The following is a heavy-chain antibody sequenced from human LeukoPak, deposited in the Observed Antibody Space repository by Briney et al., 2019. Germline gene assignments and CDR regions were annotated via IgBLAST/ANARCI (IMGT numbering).Heavy chain of an antibody. J-gene: IGHJ4*02. Sequence: PSETLSLTCTVSGGSISSYYWSWIRQPPGKGLEWIGYIYYSGSTNYNPSLKSRVTISVDTSKNQFSLKLSSVTAADTAVYYCARDRGGLYPYFDYWGQGTLVTVSS. V-gene: IGHV4-59*01. CDR2: IYYSGST. CDR3: ARDRGGLYPYFDY. CDR1: GGSISSYY. D-gene: IGHD3-10*01.